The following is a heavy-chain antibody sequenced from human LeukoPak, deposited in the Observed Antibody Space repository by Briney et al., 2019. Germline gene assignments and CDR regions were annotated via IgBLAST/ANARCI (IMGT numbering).Heavy chain of an antibody. CDR3: ARWEGGTLDY. CDR1: GGSFSGYY. Sequence: KSSETLSLTCAVYGGSFSGYYWSWIRQPPGKGLEWIGYIYYGGSTNYNPSLKSRVTISVDTSKNQFSLKLISVTAADTAVYYCARWEGGTLDYWGQGTLVTVSS. J-gene: IGHJ4*02. CDR2: IYYGGST. V-gene: IGHV4-59*01. D-gene: IGHD2-15*01.